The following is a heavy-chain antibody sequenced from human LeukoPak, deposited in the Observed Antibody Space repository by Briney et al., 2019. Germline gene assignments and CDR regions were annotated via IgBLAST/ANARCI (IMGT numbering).Heavy chain of an antibody. CDR2: ISAYNGNT. CDR1: GYTFTSYG. J-gene: IGHJ6*03. CDR3: AGGAMDDFWSGYSPFRYYYYYMDV. D-gene: IGHD3-3*01. V-gene: IGHV1-18*01. Sequence: ASVKVSCKASGYTFTSYGISWVRQAPGQGLEWMGWISAYNGNTNYAQKLQGRVTMTTDTSTSTAYMELRSLRSDDTAVYYCAGGAMDDFWSGYSPFRYYYYYMDVWGKGTTVTVSS.